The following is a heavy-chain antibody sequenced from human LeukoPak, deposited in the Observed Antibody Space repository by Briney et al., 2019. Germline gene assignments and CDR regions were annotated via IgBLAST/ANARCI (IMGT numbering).Heavy chain of an antibody. V-gene: IGHV3-53*01. D-gene: IGHD1-7*01. Sequence: PGGSLRLSCAASGFTVSSNYMSWVRQAPGKGLEWVSVIYSGGSTYYADSVKGRFTISRDNSKNTLYLQMNSLRAEDTAVYYCASLVRGITGTTRGWFDPWGQGTLVTVSS. CDR2: IYSGGST. CDR1: GFTVSSNY. J-gene: IGHJ5*02. CDR3: ASLVRGITGTTRGWFDP.